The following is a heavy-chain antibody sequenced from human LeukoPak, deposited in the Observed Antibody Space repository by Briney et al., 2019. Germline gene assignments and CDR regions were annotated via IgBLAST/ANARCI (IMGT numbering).Heavy chain of an antibody. Sequence: SXXLSLTCTVSGGSISSYYWSWIRQPPGKGLEWIGYIYYSGSTNYNPSLKSRVTISVDTSKNQFSLKLSSVTAADTAVYYCARNRDYGDYGGFDYWGQGTLVTVSS. CDR3: ARNRDYGDYGGFDY. V-gene: IGHV4-59*01. CDR1: GGSISSYY. D-gene: IGHD4-17*01. CDR2: IYYSGST. J-gene: IGHJ4*02.